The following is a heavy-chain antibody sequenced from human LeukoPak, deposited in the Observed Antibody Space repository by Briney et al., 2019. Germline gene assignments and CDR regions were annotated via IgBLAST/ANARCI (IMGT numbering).Heavy chain of an antibody. V-gene: IGHV1-69*04. CDR3: ARVDWANLFDY. Sequence: ASVKVSCKASGGTFSSYAISWVRQAPGQGLEWMGRIIPILGIANYAQKFQGRVTITADKSTSTAYMELSSLRSEDTAVYYCARVDWANLFDYWGQGTLVTVSS. J-gene: IGHJ4*02. CDR2: IIPILGIA. CDR1: GGTFSSYA. D-gene: IGHD3/OR15-3a*01.